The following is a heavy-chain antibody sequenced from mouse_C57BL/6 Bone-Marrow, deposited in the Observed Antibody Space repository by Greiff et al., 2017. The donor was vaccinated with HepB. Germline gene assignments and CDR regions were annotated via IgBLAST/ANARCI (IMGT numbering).Heavy chain of an antibody. CDR3: ARPYYN. CDR1: GYTFTSYW. CDR2: IDPSDSYT. Sequence: QVQLKQPGAELVRPGTSVKLSCKASGYTFTSYWMHWVKQRPGQGLEWIGVIDPSDSYTNYNQKFKGKATLTVDTSSSTAYMQLSSLTSEDSAVYYCARPYYNWGQGTTLTVSS. J-gene: IGHJ2*01. V-gene: IGHV1-59*01. D-gene: IGHD2-12*01.